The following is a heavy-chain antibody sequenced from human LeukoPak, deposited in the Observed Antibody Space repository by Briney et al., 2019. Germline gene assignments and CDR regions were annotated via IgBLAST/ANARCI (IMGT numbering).Heavy chain of an antibody. CDR2: INHSGST. D-gene: IGHD2-2*03. J-gene: IGHJ3*02. V-gene: IGHV4-34*01. Sequence: SETLSLTCAVYGGSFSGYYLSWIRQPPGKGLEWIGEINHSGSTNYNPSLKSRVTISVDTSKNQFSLKLSSVTAADTAVYNCARVDIVVVPAAKGSVDAFDIWGQGTMVTVSS. CDR3: ARVDIVVVPAAKGSVDAFDI. CDR1: GGSFSGYY.